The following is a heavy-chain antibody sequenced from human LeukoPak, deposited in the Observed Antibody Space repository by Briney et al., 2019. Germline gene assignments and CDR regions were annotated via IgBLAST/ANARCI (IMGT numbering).Heavy chain of an antibody. D-gene: IGHD3-22*01. V-gene: IGHV1-69*06. CDR3: ARHYYDSSGYYDY. CDR2: IIPIFGTA. J-gene: IGHJ4*02. CDR1: GYTFTSYG. Sequence: GASVKVSCKASGYTFTSYGISWVRQAPGQGLEWMGGIIPIFGTANYAQKFQGRVTITADKSTSTAYMELSSLRSEDTAVYYCARHYYDSSGYYDYWGQGTLVTVSS.